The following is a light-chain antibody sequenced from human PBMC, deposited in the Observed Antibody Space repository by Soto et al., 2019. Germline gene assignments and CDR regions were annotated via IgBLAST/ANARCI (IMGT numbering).Light chain of an antibody. CDR3: QQRDSSQYT. J-gene: IGKJ2*01. CDR1: QSIRSIY. Sequence: EIVLTQSPGTLSLSPGERATLSCRASQSIRSIYSAWYQQKPGQAPRLLIYGASRRATGVPDRFSGSGSETEFTLTISRLEPEDFAVYYCQQRDSSQYTFGQGTKLETK. V-gene: IGKV3-20*01. CDR2: GAS.